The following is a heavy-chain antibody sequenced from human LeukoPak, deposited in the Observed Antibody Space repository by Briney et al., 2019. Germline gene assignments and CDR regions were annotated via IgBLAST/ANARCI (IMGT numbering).Heavy chain of an antibody. V-gene: IGHV3-23*01. Sequence: PGGSLRLSCAASGFTFSSYAMSWVRQAPGKGLEWVSTISNSGDATYYADSVKGRFTISRDNSKNTLYLQMDSLKPEDTAVYYCARGVRTVDYWGQGTLVTVSS. CDR2: ISNSGDAT. J-gene: IGHJ4*02. CDR1: GFTFSSYA. D-gene: IGHD4-11*01. CDR3: ARGVRTVDY.